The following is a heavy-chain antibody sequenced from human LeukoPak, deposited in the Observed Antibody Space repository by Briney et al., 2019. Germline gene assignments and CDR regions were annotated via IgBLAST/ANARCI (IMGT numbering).Heavy chain of an antibody. CDR3: ASHLKAVAEGY. Sequence: GGSLRLSCAASGFTFSTYWMNWVRQAPGKGLECVANIKQDGSEKYYVDSVKGRFTISRDNAKNSLYLQMNSLRAEDTAVYYCASHLKAVAEGYWGQGTLVTVSS. V-gene: IGHV3-7*03. D-gene: IGHD6-19*01. CDR1: GFTFSTYW. J-gene: IGHJ4*02. CDR2: IKQDGSEK.